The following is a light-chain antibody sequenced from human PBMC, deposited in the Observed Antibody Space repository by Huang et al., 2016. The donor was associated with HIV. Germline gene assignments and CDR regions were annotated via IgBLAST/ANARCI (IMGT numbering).Light chain of an antibody. J-gene: IGKJ4*01. CDR2: GSS. CDR3: HQYNNWLLS. V-gene: IGKV3-15*01. CDR1: RSVSTN. Sequence: EIVMTQSPATLPVSPGERVTLSCRANRSVSTNLAWYQQRPGQAPRLLIYGSSTRAPDSPARFSGSGSETDFSLTISSLQSEDFALYYCHQYNNWLLSFGGGTRVDI.